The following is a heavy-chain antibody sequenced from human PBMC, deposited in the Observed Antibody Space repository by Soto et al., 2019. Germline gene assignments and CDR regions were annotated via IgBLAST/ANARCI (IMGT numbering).Heavy chain of an antibody. CDR1: GGSISSYY. J-gene: IGHJ4*02. D-gene: IGHD1-26*01. CDR2: IYYSGST. CDR3: ARGQEWELILDY. Sequence: KASETLSLTCTVSGGSISSYYWSWIRQPPGKGLEWIGYIYYSGSTNYNPSLKSRVTISVDTSKNQFSLKLSSVTAADTAVYYCARGQEWELILDYWGQGTLVTVSS. V-gene: IGHV4-59*01.